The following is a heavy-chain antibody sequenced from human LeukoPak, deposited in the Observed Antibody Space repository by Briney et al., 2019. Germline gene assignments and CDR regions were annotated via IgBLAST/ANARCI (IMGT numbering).Heavy chain of an antibody. J-gene: IGHJ4*02. CDR1: GFTFSHAW. D-gene: IGHD1-26*01. CDR2: IRSKANSYAT. CDR3: TSVSYSGSYRGFDY. Sequence: TGGSLRLSCAASGFTFSHAWMSWVRQASGKGLEWVGRIRSKANSYATAYAASVKGRFTISRDDSKNTAYLQMNSLKTEDTAVYYCTSVSYSGSYRGFDYWGQGTLVTVSS. V-gene: IGHV3-73*01.